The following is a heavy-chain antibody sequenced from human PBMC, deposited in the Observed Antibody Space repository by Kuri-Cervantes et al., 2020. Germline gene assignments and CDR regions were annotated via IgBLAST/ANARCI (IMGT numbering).Heavy chain of an antibody. J-gene: IGHJ4*02. Sequence: GESLKISCAASGFTFSSYDMHWVRQATGKGLEWVSAIGTAGDTYYPGSVKGRFTISRDNSKNTLYLQMNSLRAEDTAVYYCARIYGDYARIDYWGQGTLVTVSS. D-gene: IGHD4-17*01. CDR2: IGTAGDT. CDR3: ARIYGDYARIDY. CDR1: GFTFSSYD. V-gene: IGHV3-13*01.